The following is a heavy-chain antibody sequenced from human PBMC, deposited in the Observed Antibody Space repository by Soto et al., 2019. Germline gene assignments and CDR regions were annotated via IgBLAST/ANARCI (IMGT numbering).Heavy chain of an antibody. CDR1: GFTFSSYW. V-gene: IGHV3-7*04. J-gene: IGHJ4*02. D-gene: IGHD2-15*01. CDR3: ARGEGVVVAAMYYFDY. Sequence: EVQLVESGGGLVQPGGSLRLSCEASGFTFSSYWMSWVRQAPGKGLEWVANIKQDGSEKYYVDSVKGRFTISRDNAKNSLYLQMNCLRAEDTAVYYCARGEGVVVAAMYYFDYWGQGTPVTVSS. CDR2: IKQDGSEK.